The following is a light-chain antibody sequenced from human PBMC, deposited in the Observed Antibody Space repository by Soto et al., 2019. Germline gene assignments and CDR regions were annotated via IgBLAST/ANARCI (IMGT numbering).Light chain of an antibody. CDR2: WAS. J-gene: IGKJ4*01. CDR1: QSALYSANNKNY. Sequence: DIVMTQSPDSLAVSLGERATINCKSSQSALYSANNKNYLAWYQQKPGQPPKLLIYWASTRESGVPDRFSGSGSGTDFTLTISSLRAEDVAVYYCQQYYSTPLTFGGGTKVEIK. CDR3: QQYYSTPLT. V-gene: IGKV4-1*01.